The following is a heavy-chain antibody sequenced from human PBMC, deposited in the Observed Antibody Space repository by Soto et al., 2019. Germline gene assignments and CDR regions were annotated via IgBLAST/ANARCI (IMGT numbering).Heavy chain of an antibody. J-gene: IGHJ4*02. CDR2: INSDGSST. V-gene: IGHV3-74*01. D-gene: IGHD2-2*01. Sequence: EVQLVESGGGLVQPGGSLRLSCAASGFTFSSYWMHWVRQAPGKGLVWVSRINSDGSSTSYADSVKGRFTISRDNAKNTLYLQMNSMRAEDTAVYYCARAGIVVVPAAIPLDYWGQGTLVTVSS. CDR1: GFTFSSYW. CDR3: ARAGIVVVPAAIPLDY.